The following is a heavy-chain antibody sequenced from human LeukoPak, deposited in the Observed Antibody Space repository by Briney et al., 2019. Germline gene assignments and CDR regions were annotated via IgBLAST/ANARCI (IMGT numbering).Heavy chain of an antibody. V-gene: IGHV4-39*07. J-gene: IGHJ4*02. CDR3: TRVRQGSQSDS. Sequence: SETLSLTCTVSGGSISSGNYHWAWIRQPPGKGPECIGSIHHSGNAYYNSSLESRVTISVDMSKNQFSLQLRSVTAADTAVYYCTRVRQGSQSDSWGQGTLVSVSS. CDR2: IHHSGNA. CDR1: GGSISSGNYH.